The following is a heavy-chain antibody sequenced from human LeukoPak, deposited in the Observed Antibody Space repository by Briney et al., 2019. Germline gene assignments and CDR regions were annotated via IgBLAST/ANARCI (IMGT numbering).Heavy chain of an antibody. CDR2: ISYDGSNK. D-gene: IGHD4-17*01. V-gene: IGHV3-30*18. J-gene: IGHJ6*02. CDR1: GFTFSSYG. CDR3: AKSYGDYVYYYYYGVDV. Sequence: PGRSLRPSCAASGFTFSSYGMHWVRQAPGKGLEWVAVISYDGSNKYYADSVKGRFTISRDNSKNTLYLQMNSLRAGDTAVYYCAKSYGDYVYYYYYGVDVWGQGTTVTVSS.